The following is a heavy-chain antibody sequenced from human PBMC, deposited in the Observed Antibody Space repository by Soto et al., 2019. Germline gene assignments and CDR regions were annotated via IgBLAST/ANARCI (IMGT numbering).Heavy chain of an antibody. D-gene: IGHD3-22*01. Sequence: SVKVSCKASGGTFSSYAISWVRQAHGQGLEWMGGIIPIFGTANYAQKFQGRVTITADESTSTAYMELSSLRSEDTAVYYCARTLREYYYDSSGSSDYWGQGTLVTVSS. J-gene: IGHJ4*02. CDR2: IIPIFGTA. CDR1: GGTFSSYA. V-gene: IGHV1-69*13. CDR3: ARTLREYYYDSSGSSDY.